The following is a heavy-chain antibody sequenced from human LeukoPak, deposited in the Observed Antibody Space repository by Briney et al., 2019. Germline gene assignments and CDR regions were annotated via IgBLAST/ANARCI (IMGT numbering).Heavy chain of an antibody. CDR2: ISGSGGST. CDR3: AKDLAFREYYFDY. Sequence: PGGSLRLSCAASGFTFSSYVMNWVRQAPGKGLEWASSISGSGGSTYYADSVKGRFTISRDNSKNTLYLQMNSLRAEDTAVYYCAKDLAFREYYFDYWGQGTLVTVSS. J-gene: IGHJ4*02. V-gene: IGHV3-23*01. CDR1: GFTFSSYV.